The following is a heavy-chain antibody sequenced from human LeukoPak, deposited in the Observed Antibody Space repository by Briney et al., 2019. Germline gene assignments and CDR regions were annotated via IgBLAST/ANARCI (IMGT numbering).Heavy chain of an antibody. V-gene: IGHV3-7*03. CDR1: GFTFSTYS. J-gene: IGHJ3*01. CDR3: ARVYSSSSGKNAFDV. Sequence: PGGSLRLSCAASGFTFSTYSMNWVRQAPGKGLEWVANIKQDGNEKYYVDSVKGRFTISRDNAKNSLDLQMNSLRVEDTAVYYCARVYSSSSGKNAFDVWGQGTMVTVSS. CDR2: IKQDGNEK. D-gene: IGHD6-6*01.